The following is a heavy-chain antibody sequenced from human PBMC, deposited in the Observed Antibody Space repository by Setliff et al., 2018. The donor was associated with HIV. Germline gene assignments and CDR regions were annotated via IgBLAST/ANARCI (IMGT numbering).Heavy chain of an antibody. CDR1: GYTFVNFA. V-gene: IGHV7-4-1*02. D-gene: IGHD6-13*01. Sequence: ASVKVFCKASGYTFVNFAMHWVRQAPGQGLEWMGWINPNTGNPTYAQGFTGRFVFSLDTSVSTAYLQISSLEAQDTGVYYCARRSHSVGTSWPFDHWGQGTQVTSPQ. CDR3: ARRSHSVGTSWPFDH. J-gene: IGHJ4*02. CDR2: INPNTGNP.